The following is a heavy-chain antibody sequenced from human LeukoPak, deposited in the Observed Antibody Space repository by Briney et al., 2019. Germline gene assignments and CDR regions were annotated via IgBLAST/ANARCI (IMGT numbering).Heavy chain of an antibody. CDR3: ARDLYYYDSSGYYREEFWFDP. CDR1: GYTFTSYY. J-gene: IGHJ5*02. D-gene: IGHD3-22*01. V-gene: IGHV1-46*01. CDR2: INPSGGST. Sequence: GASVKVSCKASGYTFTSYYMHWVRQAPGQGLEWMGIINPSGGSTSYAQKFQGRVTMTTDTSTSTAYMELRSLRSDDTAVYYCARDLYYYDSSGYYREEFWFDPWGQGTLVTVSS.